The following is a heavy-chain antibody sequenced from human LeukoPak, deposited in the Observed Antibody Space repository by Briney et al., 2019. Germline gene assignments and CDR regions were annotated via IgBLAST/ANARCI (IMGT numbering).Heavy chain of an antibody. Sequence: GGSLRLSCAAYGFILRNHWMSWVRQAPGGGLEWVAHIKQDGSETHYVDSVEGRFTLSRDDAKNSVYLQMNSLRVDDTAVYYCARGPDYGARVDFLDFWARGTQVTVSS. CDR1: GFILRNHW. CDR2: IKQDGSET. V-gene: IGHV3-7*01. CDR3: ARGPDYGARVDFLDF. J-gene: IGHJ4*02. D-gene: IGHD4-17*01.